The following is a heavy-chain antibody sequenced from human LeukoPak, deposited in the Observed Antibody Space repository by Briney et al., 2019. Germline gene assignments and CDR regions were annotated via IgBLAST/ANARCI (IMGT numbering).Heavy chain of an antibody. CDR1: GGSISSSSYY. Sequence: PSETLSLTCTVSGGSISSSSYYWGWIRQPPGKGLEWIGSIYYSGSTYYNPSLKSRVTISVDTSKNQFSLKLSSVTAADTAVYYCARRGSGYYYRFDYWGQGTLVTVPS. CDR2: IYYSGST. D-gene: IGHD3-22*01. V-gene: IGHV4-39*01. J-gene: IGHJ4*02. CDR3: ARRGSGYYYRFDY.